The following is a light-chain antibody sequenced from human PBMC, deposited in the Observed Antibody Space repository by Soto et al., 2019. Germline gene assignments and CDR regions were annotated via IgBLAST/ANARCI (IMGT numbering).Light chain of an antibody. CDR1: SSDVGAYNY. J-gene: IGLJ1*01. CDR3: CSFTSITTYV. V-gene: IGLV2-14*01. Sequence: QSALTQPASVSGSLGQSITISCTGTSSDVGAYNYVSWYQQQPGKAPKLMISEVSNRPSGVSNRFSGSKSGNTASLIISGLQAEDEADYYCCSFTSITTYVCGTGNKVTVL. CDR2: EVS.